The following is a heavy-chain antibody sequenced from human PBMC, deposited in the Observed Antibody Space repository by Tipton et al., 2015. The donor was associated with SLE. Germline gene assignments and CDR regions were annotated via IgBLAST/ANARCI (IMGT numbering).Heavy chain of an antibody. J-gene: IGHJ3*02. Sequence: TLSLTCTVSGGSISSGSYYWSWIRQPAGKGLEWIGHIYTSGSTNYNPSLKSRVTISVDTSKNQFSLKLSSVTAADTAVYYCARDGDSSGYAFDIWGQGTMVTVSS. D-gene: IGHD3-22*01. V-gene: IGHV4-61*09. CDR3: ARDGDSSGYAFDI. CDR2: IYTSGST. CDR1: GGSISSGSYY.